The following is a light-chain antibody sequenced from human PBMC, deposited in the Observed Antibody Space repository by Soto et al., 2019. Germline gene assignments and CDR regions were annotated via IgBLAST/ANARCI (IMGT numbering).Light chain of an antibody. CDR3: QKCKVAPFT. V-gene: IGKV1-27*01. CDR2: AAS. J-gene: IGKJ4*01. Sequence: DIPMTQSPSSLSASVGDRVTITCRASQGIDNHLAWFQQKPGKAPNLLIYAASTSQSGVPSRFTGSGSGTDFTLTISSLQPEDAAIYYCQKCKVAPFTFGGGTKVEIK. CDR1: QGIDNH.